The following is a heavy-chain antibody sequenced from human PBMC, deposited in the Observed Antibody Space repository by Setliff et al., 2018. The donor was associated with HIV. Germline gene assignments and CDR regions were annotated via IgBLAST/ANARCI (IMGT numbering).Heavy chain of an antibody. V-gene: IGHV1-2*02. CDR1: GYTFTGYY. CDR2: INPNNGGT. CDR3: ARDYYDSSGYIFFPGLPDY. D-gene: IGHD3-22*01. J-gene: IGHJ4*02. Sequence: ASVKVSCKASGYTFTGYYMHWVRQAPGQGLEWMGWINPNNGGTNYAQNFQGRVTMTRDTSISTAYRELSRLGSDDTAGYYCARDYYDSSGYIFFPGLPDYWGQGTLVTVSS.